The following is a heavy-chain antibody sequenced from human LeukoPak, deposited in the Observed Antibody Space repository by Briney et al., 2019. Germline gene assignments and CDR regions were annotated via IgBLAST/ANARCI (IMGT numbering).Heavy chain of an antibody. J-gene: IGHJ4*02. Sequence: GASVKVSCKASGYTFTSYGISWVRQAPGQGLEWMGWISAYNGNTNYAQKLQGRVTMTTDTSTSTAYMELRSLRSDDTAVYYCARVMPYGDYGGYFDYRGQGTLVTVSS. CDR2: ISAYNGNT. D-gene: IGHD4-17*01. V-gene: IGHV1-18*01. CDR3: ARVMPYGDYGGYFDY. CDR1: GYTFTSYG.